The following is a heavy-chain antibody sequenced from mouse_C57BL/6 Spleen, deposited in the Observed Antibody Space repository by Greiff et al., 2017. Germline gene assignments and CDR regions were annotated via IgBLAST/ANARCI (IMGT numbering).Heavy chain of an antibody. Sequence: EVHLVESGGGLVKPGGSLKLSCAASGFTFSSYAMSWVRPTPEKRLEWVATISDGGSYTYYPDNVKGRFTISRDNAKNNLYLQMSHLKSEDTAMYYCARGGTGYYFDYWGQGTTLTVSS. V-gene: IGHV5-4*01. CDR2: ISDGGSYT. J-gene: IGHJ2*01. D-gene: IGHD4-1*01. CDR3: ARGGTGYYFDY. CDR1: GFTFSSYA.